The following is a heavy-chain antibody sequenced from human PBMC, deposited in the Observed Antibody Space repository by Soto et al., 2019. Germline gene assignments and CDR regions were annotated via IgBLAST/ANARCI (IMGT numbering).Heavy chain of an antibody. CDR1: GGSIISGGYY. J-gene: IGHJ4*02. CDR2: IHYSGST. Sequence: PSETLSLTCTVSGGSIISGGYYLSWIRQHPWNGLEWIGYIHYSGSTYYTPSLKSRVTISADTSKNQFSLKLSSVTAADTAVYYCARDQSDCSSTSCYMGLFDYWGQGTLVTVSS. CDR3: ARDQSDCSSTSCYMGLFDY. V-gene: IGHV4-31*02. D-gene: IGHD2-2*01.